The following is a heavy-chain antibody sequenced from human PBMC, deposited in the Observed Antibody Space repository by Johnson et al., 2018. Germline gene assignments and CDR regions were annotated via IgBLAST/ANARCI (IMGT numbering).Heavy chain of an antibody. Sequence: VQLVQSGGELVQPGGSLRLSCAASGFKFNNYGMTWDRQAPGKGLEWVSTISGSGDTTFYASSVKGRFTISRDISKNTLYLQMNSLRDEDTAIYYCAKETYDHTGYQFESDYWGQGTLVTVSS. CDR1: GFKFNNYG. CDR2: ISGSGDTT. J-gene: IGHJ4*02. V-gene: IGHV3-23*04. CDR3: AKETYDHTGYQFESDY. D-gene: IGHD3-22*01.